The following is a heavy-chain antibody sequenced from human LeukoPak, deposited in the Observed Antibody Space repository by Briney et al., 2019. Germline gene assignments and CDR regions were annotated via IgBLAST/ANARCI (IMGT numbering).Heavy chain of an antibody. V-gene: IGHV1-46*03. CDR1: GYTFTGYY. J-gene: IGHJ6*04. Sequence: ASVKVSCKASGYTFTGYYMHWVQQAPGQGLEWMGIINPSGGSTSYAQKFQGRVTMARDTSTSTVYMELSSLRSEDTAVYYCARDHTKGPMADVWGKGTTVTVSS. CDR2: INPSGGST. CDR3: ARDHTKGPMADV. D-gene: IGHD3-10*01.